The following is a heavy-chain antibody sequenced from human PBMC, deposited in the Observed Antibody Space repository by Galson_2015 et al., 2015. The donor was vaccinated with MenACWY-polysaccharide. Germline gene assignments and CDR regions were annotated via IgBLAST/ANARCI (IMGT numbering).Heavy chain of an antibody. CDR1: GFSFSAYG. Sequence: SLRLSCAASGFSFSAYGMSWVRQAPGRGLEWVSGSGTGGGLYYAGSVEGRFPVSRENSKKTLDLAMKKPRGEDTAVYYCARGRFFCGSTTDCYKHAYSFDYWGQGTLVTVSS. V-gene: IGHV3-23*01. CDR2: SGTGGGL. D-gene: IGHD2-21*01. CDR3: ARGRFFCGSTTDCYKHAYSFDY. J-gene: IGHJ4*02.